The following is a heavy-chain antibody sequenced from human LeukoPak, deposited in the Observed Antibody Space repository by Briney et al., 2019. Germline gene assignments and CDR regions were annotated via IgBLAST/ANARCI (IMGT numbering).Heavy chain of an antibody. CDR1: GFTFSSYS. J-gene: IGHJ6*03. V-gene: IGHV3-21*04. CDR3: AKVEKGTIFGVVIISHYYYMDV. Sequence: GGSLRLSCAASGFTFSSYSMNWVRQAPGKGLEWVSSISSSSSYIYYADSVKGRFTISRDNAKNSLYLQMNSLRAEDTAVYYCAKVEKGTIFGVVIISHYYYMDVWGKGTTVTVSS. CDR2: ISSSSSYI. D-gene: IGHD3-3*01.